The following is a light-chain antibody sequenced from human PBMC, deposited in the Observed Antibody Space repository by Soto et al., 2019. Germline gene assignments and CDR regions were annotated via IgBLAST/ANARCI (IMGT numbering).Light chain of an antibody. V-gene: IGKV1-6*01. Sequence: AIQMTQSPSSLSASVGDRVTITCRASQGIRNDLGWYQQKPGKAPKLLIYAASTLQSGVPSRFSGSGSGTDYTLTISSLQPEDFASYYCLQDYDHPRTFGQGTKVEIK. CDR1: QGIRND. J-gene: IGKJ1*01. CDR3: LQDYDHPRT. CDR2: AAS.